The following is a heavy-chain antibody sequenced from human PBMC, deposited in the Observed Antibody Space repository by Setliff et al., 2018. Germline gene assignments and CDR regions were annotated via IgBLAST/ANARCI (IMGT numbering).Heavy chain of an antibody. CDR2: IYTSGST. CDR3: AKEYVEISFVSNSHRHYGMDV. D-gene: IGHD1-26*01. Sequence: SETLSLTCTVSGASISSGSYYWSWIRQPAGKGLEWIGHIYTSGSTNYNPPLKSRVTISADTSKNLLSLKLSSVTAADTAVYYCAKEYVEISFVSNSHRHYGMDVWGQGTTVTVSS. J-gene: IGHJ6*02. CDR1: GASISSGSYY. V-gene: IGHV4-61*09.